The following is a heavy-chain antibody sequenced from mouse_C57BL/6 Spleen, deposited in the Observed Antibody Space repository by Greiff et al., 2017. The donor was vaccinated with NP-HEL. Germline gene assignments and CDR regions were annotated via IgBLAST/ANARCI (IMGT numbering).Heavy chain of an antibody. V-gene: IGHV14-2*01. D-gene: IGHD1-1*01. Sequence: VHVKQSGAELVKPGASVKLSCTASGFNIKDYYMHWVKQRTEQGLEWIGRIDPEDGETKYVPKFQGKATITADTSSNTAYLQLSSLTSEDTAVYYCARVVAPDAMDYWGQGTSVTVSS. CDR1: GFNIKDYY. CDR3: ARVVAPDAMDY. J-gene: IGHJ4*01. CDR2: IDPEDGET.